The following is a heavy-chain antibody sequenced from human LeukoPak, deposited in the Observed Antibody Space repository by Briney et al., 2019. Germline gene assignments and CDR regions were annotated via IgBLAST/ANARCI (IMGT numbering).Heavy chain of an antibody. CDR3: ARDRVDDYFFFDF. D-gene: IGHD2/OR15-2a*01. CDR1: GFTLDDYA. J-gene: IGHJ4*02. V-gene: IGHV3-43*01. Sequence: GGSLRLSCAASGFTLDDYAMHWVRQAPEKGLEWVSLISWDGAWTYYTDSVKGRFTVSRDNSKNSLYLQMNSLRNEDTALYYCARDRVDDYFFFDFWGQGTLVTVSS. CDR2: ISWDGAWT.